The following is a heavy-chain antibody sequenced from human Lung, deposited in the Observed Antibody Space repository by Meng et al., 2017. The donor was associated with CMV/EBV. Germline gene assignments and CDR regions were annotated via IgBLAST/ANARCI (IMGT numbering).Heavy chain of an antibody. CDR1: GYTFTLYY. J-gene: IGHJ3*01. Sequence: ASXXVSXKASGYTFTLYYIHWVRQAPGQGLEWMGWINPNTGGTNSAQKFQGRVTMTGDTPISTAYMELSRLNSDDTALYYCARERGLGFRGSNDAFDFGGQGTXVTVSS. CDR2: INPNTGGT. D-gene: IGHD3-16*01. CDR3: ARERGLGFRGSNDAFDF. V-gene: IGHV1-2*02.